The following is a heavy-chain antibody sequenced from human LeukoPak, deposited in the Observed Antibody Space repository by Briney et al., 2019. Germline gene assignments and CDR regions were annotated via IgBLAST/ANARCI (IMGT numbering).Heavy chain of an antibody. Sequence: SETLSLTCTVSGGSISSYYWSWIRQPAGKGLEWIGRIYTSGSTNYNPSLKSRVTMSVDTSKNQFSLKLSSVTAADTAVYYCARGVPYEGYSSSWLSPNWLDPWGQGTLVTVSS. CDR2: IYTSGST. V-gene: IGHV4-4*07. CDR1: GGSISSYY. CDR3: ARGVPYEGYSSSWLSPNWLDP. D-gene: IGHD6-13*01. J-gene: IGHJ5*02.